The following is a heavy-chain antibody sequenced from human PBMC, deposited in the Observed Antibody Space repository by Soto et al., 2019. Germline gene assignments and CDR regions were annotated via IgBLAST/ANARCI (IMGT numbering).Heavy chain of an antibody. CDR1: GGTFSSYA. V-gene: IGHV1-69*01. CDR2: IIPIFGTA. Sequence: QVQLVQSGAEVKKPGSSVKVSCKASGGTFSSYAISWVRQAPGQGLEWMGGIIPIFGTANYAQKFQGGVTITADESTSTAYMALSSLRSEDTAVYYCARPSAPRYCSSTSCSFDYWGQGTLVTVSS. D-gene: IGHD2-2*01. CDR3: ARPSAPRYCSSTSCSFDY. J-gene: IGHJ4*02.